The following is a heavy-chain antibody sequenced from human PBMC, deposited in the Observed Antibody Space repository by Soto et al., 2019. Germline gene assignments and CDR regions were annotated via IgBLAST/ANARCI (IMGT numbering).Heavy chain of an antibody. CDR1: GFTFSSYS. J-gene: IGHJ6*03. V-gene: IGHV3-33*01. CDR2: IWYDGSNK. Sequence: QVQLVESGGGVVQPGRSLRLSCAASGFTFSSYSMHWVRQAPGKGLEWVAVIWYDGSNKYYADSVKGRFTISRDNSKNTLYLQMNSLRAEDTAVYYCARDARLRYFEAYYYYMDVWGKGTTVTVSS. D-gene: IGHD3-9*01. CDR3: ARDARLRYFEAYYYYMDV.